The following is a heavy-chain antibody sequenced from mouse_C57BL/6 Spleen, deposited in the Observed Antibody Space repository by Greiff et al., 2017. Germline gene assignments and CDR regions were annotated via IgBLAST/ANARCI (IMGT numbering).Heavy chain of an antibody. Sequence: QVQLQQPGAELVKPGASVKMSCTASGYTFTSYWITWVKQRPGQGLEWIGDIYPGSGSTNYNEKFKSKATLTVDTSSSTAYMQLSSLTSEDSAVYYCARNGSSLYYFDYWGQGTTLTVSA. D-gene: IGHD1-1*01. CDR1: GYTFTSYW. CDR2: IYPGSGST. CDR3: ARNGSSLYYFDY. V-gene: IGHV1-55*01. J-gene: IGHJ2*01.